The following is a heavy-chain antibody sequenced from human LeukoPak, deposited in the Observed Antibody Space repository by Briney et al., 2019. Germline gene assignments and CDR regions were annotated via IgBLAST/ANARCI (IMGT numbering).Heavy chain of an antibody. CDR1: GGSISSYY. D-gene: IGHD6-19*01. Sequence: PSETLSLTCTVSGGSISSYYWSWIRQPPGKGLEWIGYTHYSGSTNYNPSLKSRVTISVDTSKNHFSLKLSSVTAADTAVYYCARETLYSSGWYLRWFDPWGQGTLVTVSS. CDR3: ARETLYSSGWYLRWFDP. CDR2: THYSGST. V-gene: IGHV4-59*01. J-gene: IGHJ5*02.